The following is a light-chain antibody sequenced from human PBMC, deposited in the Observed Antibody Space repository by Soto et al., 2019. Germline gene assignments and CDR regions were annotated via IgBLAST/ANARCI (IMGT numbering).Light chain of an antibody. CDR2: GNN. CDR1: TSNIGDYD. V-gene: IGLV1-40*01. CDR3: QAYDRSQSGSV. Sequence: QSVLTQPPSVSGAPGQRVTISCAGSTSNIGDYDVHWYQQLPGTAPKLLIYGNNNRPSGVPDRFSCSKSGTSASLAITGLQAEDEADYYCQAYDRSQSGSVFGGGTKLTVL. J-gene: IGLJ3*02.